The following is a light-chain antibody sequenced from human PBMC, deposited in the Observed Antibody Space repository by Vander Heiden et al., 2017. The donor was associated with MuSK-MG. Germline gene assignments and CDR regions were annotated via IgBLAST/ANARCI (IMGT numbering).Light chain of an antibody. CDR1: SSDIGGYSY. CDR2: GVS. J-gene: IGLJ3*02. Sequence: QSALTPPASVSVSPGPSITISCTGTSSDIGGYSYVSWYQQHPGKAPKLMIYGVSNRPSGVSNRFSGSKSGDTTSLTISGLQAGDEADYYCSSHTSSDSIVFGRGTKLSVL. V-gene: IGLV2-14*03. CDR3: SSHTSSDSIV.